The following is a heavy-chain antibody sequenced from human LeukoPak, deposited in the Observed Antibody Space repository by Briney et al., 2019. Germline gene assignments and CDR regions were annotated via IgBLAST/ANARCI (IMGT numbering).Heavy chain of an antibody. J-gene: IGHJ4*02. V-gene: IGHV3-11*04. Sequence: PGRSLRLSCAASGFTFSDYYMSWIRQAPGKGLEWVSYISSSGSTIYYADSVKGRFTISRDNAKNSLYLQMNSLRAEDTAVYYCARDLLVDGTDYFDYWGQGTLVTVSS. CDR1: GFTFSDYY. CDR2: ISSSGSTI. D-gene: IGHD1-1*01. CDR3: ARDLLVDGTDYFDY.